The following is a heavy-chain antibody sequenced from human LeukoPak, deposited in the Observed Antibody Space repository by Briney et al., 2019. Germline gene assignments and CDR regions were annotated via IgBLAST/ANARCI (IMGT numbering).Heavy chain of an antibody. Sequence: PSETLSLTCTVSGGSISSSSYYWSWIRQPPGKGLEWIGEINHSGSTNYNPSLKSRVTISVDTSKNQFSLKLSSVTAADTAVYYCARGTYYYDSSGPRPYFDYWGQGTLVTVSS. J-gene: IGHJ4*02. D-gene: IGHD3-22*01. CDR2: INHSGST. CDR3: ARGTYYYDSSGPRPYFDY. CDR1: GGSISSSSYY. V-gene: IGHV4-39*07.